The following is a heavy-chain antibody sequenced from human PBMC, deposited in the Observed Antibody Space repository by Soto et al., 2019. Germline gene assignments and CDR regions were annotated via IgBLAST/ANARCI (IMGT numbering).Heavy chain of an antibody. CDR3: ARDLPSIAALFDP. J-gene: IGHJ5*02. CDR1: GFTFYNYA. Sequence: GGSLRLSCAASGFTFYNYAMNWVRQAPGKGLEWVSSISSSSSYIYYADSVKGRFTISRDNAKNSLYLQMNSLRAEDTAVYYCARDLPSIAALFDPWGQGTLVTVSS. CDR2: ISSSSSYI. D-gene: IGHD6-6*01. V-gene: IGHV3-21*01.